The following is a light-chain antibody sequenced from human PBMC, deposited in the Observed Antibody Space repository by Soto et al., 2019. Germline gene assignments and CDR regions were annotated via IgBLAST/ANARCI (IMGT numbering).Light chain of an antibody. CDR3: QQGSDWPPTYT. CDR2: GIS. V-gene: IGKV3-11*01. CDR1: QSVSNS. Sequence: EMVLSQSPATLSLSPGERVTLSCRASQSVSNSIVWYQQKAGQAPRLLLYGISYRATGVPARFSGSGSGTDFTRSISSLEPEDFAIYYCQQGSDWPPTYTFGQGTKLEIK. J-gene: IGKJ2*01.